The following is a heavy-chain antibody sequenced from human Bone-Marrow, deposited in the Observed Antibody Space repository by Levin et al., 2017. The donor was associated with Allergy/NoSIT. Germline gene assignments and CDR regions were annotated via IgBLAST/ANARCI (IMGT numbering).Heavy chain of an antibody. J-gene: IGHJ5*02. V-gene: IGHV4-31*03. CDR3: ARDRTTRSWFDP. Sequence: PSETLSLTCTVSGGSISSGGYYWSWTRQHPGKGLEWIGYIYYSGSTYYNPSLKSRVTISVDTSKNQFSLKLSSVTAADTAVYYCARDRTTRSWFDPWGQGTLVTVSS. CDR1: GGSISSGGYY. CDR2: IYYSGST. D-gene: IGHD4-11*01.